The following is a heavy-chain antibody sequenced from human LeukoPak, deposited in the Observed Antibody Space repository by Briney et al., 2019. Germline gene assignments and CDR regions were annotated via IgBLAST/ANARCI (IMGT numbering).Heavy chain of an antibody. D-gene: IGHD2-2*02. V-gene: IGHV3-30*03. CDR3: TIPNGHWFDP. Sequence: PGGSLRLSCAASGFTFSSYGMHWVRQAPGKGLEWVAVISYDGSNKYYADSVKGRFTISRDNSKNTLYLQMNSLITEDTAVYHCTIPNGHWFDPWGQGTLVTVSS. CDR2: ISYDGSNK. J-gene: IGHJ5*02. CDR1: GFTFSSYG.